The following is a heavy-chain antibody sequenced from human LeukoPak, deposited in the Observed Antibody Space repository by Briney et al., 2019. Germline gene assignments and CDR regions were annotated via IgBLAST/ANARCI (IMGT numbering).Heavy chain of an antibody. J-gene: IGHJ4*02. V-gene: IGHV4-38-2*02. Sequence: SETLSLTCTVSGYSISTGYYWDWIRQPPGKGLEWIGTFYHGGSTYYNPSLKSRVTISVDASKNQFSLKLSSVTAADTAVYYCASVDMGHFDYWGQGTLVTVSS. CDR3: ASVDMGHFDY. D-gene: IGHD3/OR15-3a*01. CDR2: FYHGGST. CDR1: GYSISTGYY.